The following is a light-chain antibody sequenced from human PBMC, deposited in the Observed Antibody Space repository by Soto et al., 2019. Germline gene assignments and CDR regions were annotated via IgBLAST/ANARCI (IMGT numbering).Light chain of an antibody. CDR2: EVT. CDR3: SSYTNINTRACV. J-gene: IGLJ1*01. CDR1: SGDIGSYNR. Sequence: QSALTQPASVSGSPGQSITISCTGTSGDIGSYNRVSWYQQHPGKAPELIIYEVTDRPSGVSNRFSGSKSGNTASLTISGLQAEDEAESYCSSYTNINTRACVFGTGTKVTVL. V-gene: IGLV2-14*01.